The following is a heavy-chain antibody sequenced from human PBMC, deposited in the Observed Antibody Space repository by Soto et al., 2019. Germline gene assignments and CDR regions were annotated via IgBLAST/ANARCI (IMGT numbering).Heavy chain of an antibody. CDR1: GGTFSSYA. Sequence: GASVKVSCKASGGTFSSYAISWVRQAPGQGLEWMGGIIPIFGTANYAQKFQGRVTITADESTSTAYMELSSLRSEDTAVYYCARAKVNHRRDNDYWGQGTLVTVSS. CDR2: IIPIFGTA. D-gene: IGHD2-21*01. J-gene: IGHJ4*02. CDR3: ARAKVNHRRDNDY. V-gene: IGHV1-69*13.